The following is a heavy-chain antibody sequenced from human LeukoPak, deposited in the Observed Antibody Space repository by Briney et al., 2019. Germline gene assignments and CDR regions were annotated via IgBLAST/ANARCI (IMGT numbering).Heavy chain of an antibody. CDR3: ARNGNWNYVDY. Sequence: PSETLSLTCTVSGGSISSYYWSWIRQPPGEGLEWIGYIYYNGNTNYIPSLKSRVTISVDTSKNQFSLRLSSVTAADTAVYYCARNGNWNYVDYWGQGTLVTVSS. J-gene: IGHJ4*02. CDR1: GGSISSYY. CDR2: IYYNGNT. V-gene: IGHV4-59*08. D-gene: IGHD1-1*01.